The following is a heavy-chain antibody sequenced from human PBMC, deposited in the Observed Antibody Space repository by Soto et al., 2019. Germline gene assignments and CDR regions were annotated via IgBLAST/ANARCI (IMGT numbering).Heavy chain of an antibody. D-gene: IGHD4-17*01. J-gene: IGHJ4*02. Sequence: QVQLQQWGAGLLKPSETLSLTCAVYGGSFSGYYWSWIRQPPGKGLEWIGEINHSGSTNYNPSLKSRVTISVDTSKNQLSLKLSSVTAADTAVYYCARGTLYGDYGNWGQGTLVTVSS. CDR2: INHSGST. CDR1: GGSFSGYY. V-gene: IGHV4-34*01. CDR3: ARGTLYGDYGN.